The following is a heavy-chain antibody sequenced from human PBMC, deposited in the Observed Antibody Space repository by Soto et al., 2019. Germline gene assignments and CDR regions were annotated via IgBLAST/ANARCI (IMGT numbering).Heavy chain of an antibody. Sequence: PSETLSLTCTVSGGSISSSSYYWGWIRQPPGKGLECIGSIYYSGSTYYNPSLKSRVTISVDTSKNQFSLKLSSVTAADTAVYYCARQCGSGGSCCDYWGQGTLVTVSS. J-gene: IGHJ4*02. CDR1: GGSISSSSYY. D-gene: IGHD2-15*01. CDR3: ARQCGSGGSCCDY. CDR2: IYYSGST. V-gene: IGHV4-39*01.